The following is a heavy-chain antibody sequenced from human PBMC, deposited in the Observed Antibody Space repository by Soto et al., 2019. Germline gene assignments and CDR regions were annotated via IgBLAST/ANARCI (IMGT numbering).Heavy chain of an antibody. Sequence: PSETLSLTGAVSGGSVRSNNWWFWVRQPPGKGLEWIGEIHHRESTNLNPSLKSRVTISVDRSKNEFSLKVKSVTAADTAVYYCGCRVEDISYDYYGMDVWGQGTTVTVSS. CDR2: IHHREST. J-gene: IGHJ6*02. CDR1: GGSVRSNNW. D-gene: IGHD2-15*01. V-gene: IGHV4-4*02. CDR3: GCRVEDISYDYYGMDV.